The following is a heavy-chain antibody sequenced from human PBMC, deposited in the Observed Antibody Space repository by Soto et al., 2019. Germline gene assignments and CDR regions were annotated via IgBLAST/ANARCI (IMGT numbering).Heavy chain of an antibody. CDR1: GGSISSGGYY. J-gene: IGHJ4*02. CDR3: ARTWMGTFDY. CDR2: IYYSGST. Sequence: PSETLSLTCTVSGGSISSGGYYWSWIRQHPGKGLEWIGYIYYSGSTYYNPSLKSRVTISVDTSKNQFSLKLSSVTAADTAVYYCARTWMGTFDYWGQGTLVTVSS. D-gene: IGHD5-12*01. V-gene: IGHV4-31*03.